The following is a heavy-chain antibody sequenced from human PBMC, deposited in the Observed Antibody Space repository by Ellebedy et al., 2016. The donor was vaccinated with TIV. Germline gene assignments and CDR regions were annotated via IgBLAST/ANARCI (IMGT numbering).Heavy chain of an antibody. D-gene: IGHD1-26*01. J-gene: IGHJ3*02. CDR3: ARVQVGATHDAFDI. V-gene: IGHV1-18*01. CDR2: ISAYNGNT. Sequence: ASVKVSXXASGYTFTSYGISWVRQAPGQGLEWMGWISAYNGNTNYAQKLQGRVTMTTDTSTSTAYMELRSLRSDDTAVYYCARVQVGATHDAFDIWGQGTMVTVSS. CDR1: GYTFTSYG.